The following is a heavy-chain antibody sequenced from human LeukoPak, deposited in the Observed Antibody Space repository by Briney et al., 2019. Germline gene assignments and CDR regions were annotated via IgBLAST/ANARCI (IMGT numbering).Heavy chain of an antibody. CDR2: MNPNSGNT. Sequence: ASVKVSCKASGYTFTSYDINWVRQATGQGLEWMGWMNPNSGNTGYAQKFQGRVTMTRNTSISTAYMELSSLRSEDTAVYYCASWRAYMTTVTTDYWGQGTLVTVSS. CDR1: GYTFTSYD. V-gene: IGHV1-8*01. D-gene: IGHD4-17*01. J-gene: IGHJ4*02. CDR3: ASWRAYMTTVTTDY.